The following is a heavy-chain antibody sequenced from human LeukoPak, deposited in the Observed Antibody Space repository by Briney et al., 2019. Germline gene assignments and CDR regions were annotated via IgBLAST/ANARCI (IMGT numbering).Heavy chain of an antibody. Sequence: SETLSLTCTVSGDSVTSGGYFWTWIRQHPGKGLEWIGYISGSGTTSYNPSLKSRVSISVATSNNQFSLRLSSVTAADTAVYYCARDVVVTSSPDAFDIWGQGTMVTVSS. J-gene: IGHJ3*02. CDR3: ARDVVVTSSPDAFDI. D-gene: IGHD2-21*02. V-gene: IGHV4-31*03. CDR2: ISGSGTT. CDR1: GDSVTSGGYF.